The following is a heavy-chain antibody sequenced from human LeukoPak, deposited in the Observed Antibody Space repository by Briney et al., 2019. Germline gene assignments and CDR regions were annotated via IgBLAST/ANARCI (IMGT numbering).Heavy chain of an antibody. D-gene: IGHD6-25*01. Sequence: GGSLRLSCAASGFTFSTYWMDWVRQAPGKGLEWVANIKEDGSEKYYEDSVKGRFTISRDNAENSLYLQMNSLRAEDTAVYYCARSPEGLFAADFDYWGQGTLVTVSS. CDR1: GFTFSTYW. V-gene: IGHV3-7*03. J-gene: IGHJ4*02. CDR3: ARSPEGLFAADFDY. CDR2: IKEDGSEK.